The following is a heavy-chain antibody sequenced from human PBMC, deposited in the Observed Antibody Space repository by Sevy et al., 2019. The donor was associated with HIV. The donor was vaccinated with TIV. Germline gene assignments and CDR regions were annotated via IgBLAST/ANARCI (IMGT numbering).Heavy chain of an antibody. D-gene: IGHD5-12*01. J-gene: IGHJ4*02. V-gene: IGHV3-30*18. CDR3: AKDQEEWLLPAYYFDY. CDR1: GFTFSSYG. CDR2: ISYDGSNK. Sequence: GGSLRLSCAAFGFTFSSYGMHWVRQAPGKGLEWVAVISYDGSNKYYADSVKGRFTISRDNSKNTLYLQMNSLRAEDTAVYYCAKDQEEWLLPAYYFDYWVQGTLVTVSS.